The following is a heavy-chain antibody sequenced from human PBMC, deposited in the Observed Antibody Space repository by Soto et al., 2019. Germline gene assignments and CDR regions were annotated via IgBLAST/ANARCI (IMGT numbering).Heavy chain of an antibody. CDR3: ATLRFLEWTYYYYGMDV. J-gene: IGHJ6*02. D-gene: IGHD3-3*01. V-gene: IGHV4-34*01. CDR2: INHSGST. Sequence: SETLSLTCAVYGGSFSGYYWSWIRQPPGKGLEWIGEINHSGSTNYNPSLKSRVTISVDTSKNQFSLKLSSVTAADTAVYYCATLRFLEWTYYYYGMDVWGQGTKVTVSS. CDR1: GGSFSGYY.